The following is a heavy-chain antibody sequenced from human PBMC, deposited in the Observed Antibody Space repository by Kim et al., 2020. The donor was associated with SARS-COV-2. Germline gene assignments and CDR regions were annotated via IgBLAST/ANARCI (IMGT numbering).Heavy chain of an antibody. V-gene: IGHV3-66*01. Sequence: GRFTISRDNSKNTLYLQMNSLRAEDTAVYYCAREGEYCSGGSCYRDAFDIWGQGTMVTVSS. D-gene: IGHD2-15*01. CDR3: AREGEYCSGGSCYRDAFDI. J-gene: IGHJ3*02.